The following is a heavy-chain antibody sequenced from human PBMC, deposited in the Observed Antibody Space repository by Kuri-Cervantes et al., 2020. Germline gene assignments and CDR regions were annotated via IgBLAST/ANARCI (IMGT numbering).Heavy chain of an antibody. Sequence: SETLSLTCAVSGGSISSSNWWSWVRQPPGKGLGWIGEIYHSGSTNYNPSLKSRVTISVDTSKNQFSLKLSSVTAADTAVYYCARSLGEQQLPRGEGKAFDIWGQGTMVTVSS. CDR3: ARSLGEQQLPRGEGKAFDI. J-gene: IGHJ3*02. CDR1: GGSISSSNW. CDR2: IYHSGST. V-gene: IGHV4-4*02. D-gene: IGHD6-13*01.